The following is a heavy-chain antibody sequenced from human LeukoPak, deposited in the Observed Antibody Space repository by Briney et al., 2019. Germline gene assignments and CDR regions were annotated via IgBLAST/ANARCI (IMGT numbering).Heavy chain of an antibody. CDR3: ARAYSSSWYYYYGMDV. J-gene: IGHJ6*02. CDR1: GGSFSSYY. CDR2: INHSGST. Sequence: SETLSLTCAVYGGSFSSYYWSWIRQPPGKGLEWIGEINHSGSTNYHLSLKSRVTISVDTSKNQFSLKLSSVTAADTAAYYCARAYSSSWYYYYGMDVWGQGTTVTVSS. V-gene: IGHV4-34*01. D-gene: IGHD6-13*01.